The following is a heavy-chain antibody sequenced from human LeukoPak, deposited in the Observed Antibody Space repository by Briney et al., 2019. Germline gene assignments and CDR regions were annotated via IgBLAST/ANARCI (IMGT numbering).Heavy chain of an antibody. CDR2: IYYSGST. Sequence: SETLSLTCTVSGGSISSSSYYWGWIRQPPGKGLEWIGSIYYSGSTYYNPSLKSRVTISVDTSKNQFSLKLSSVTAADTAVYYCARHFGGYNYFDYWGQGTLVTVSS. V-gene: IGHV4-39*01. J-gene: IGHJ4*02. D-gene: IGHD5-24*01. CDR3: ARHFGGYNYFDY. CDR1: GGSISSSSYY.